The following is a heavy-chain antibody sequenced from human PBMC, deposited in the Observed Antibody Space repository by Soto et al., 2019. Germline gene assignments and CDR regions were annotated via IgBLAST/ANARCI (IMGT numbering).Heavy chain of an antibody. CDR3: ARGAAYYYDSSGYYGRAYYVDL. CDR2: IYYSGST. V-gene: IGHV4-31*03. J-gene: IGHJ2*01. D-gene: IGHD3-22*01. Sequence: QVQLQESGPGLVKPSQTLSLTCTVSGGSIGSGGYYWSWIRQHPGKGLEWIGYIYYSGSTYYNPSLKSRATISVDMSKNQFSLKLSSVTAADTAVYYCARGAAYYYDSSGYYGRAYYVDLWGRGTLVTVSS. CDR1: GGSIGSGGYY.